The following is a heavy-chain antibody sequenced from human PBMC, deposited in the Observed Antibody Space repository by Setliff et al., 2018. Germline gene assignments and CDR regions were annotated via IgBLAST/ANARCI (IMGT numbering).Heavy chain of an antibody. CDR1: GGSISSGYF. J-gene: IGHJ3*02. D-gene: IGHD2-2*01. V-gene: IGHV4-38-2*02. CDR2: IYHSGKT. Sequence: KPSETLSLTCTVSGGSISSGYFWGWIRQPPGKGLEWIGSIYHSGKTYYNPSLKSRVTISVDTSKNQFSLKLNYVTAADTAVYYCARALGYCSRTSCYADAFDIWGQGTMVTVSS. CDR3: ARALGYCSRTSCYADAFDI.